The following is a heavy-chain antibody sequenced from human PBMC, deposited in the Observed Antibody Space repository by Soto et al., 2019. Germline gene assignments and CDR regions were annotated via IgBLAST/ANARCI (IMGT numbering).Heavy chain of an antibody. Sequence: TLSLTCAVSGCSITSGAYYWTWIRQHPGKGLEWIAYIHYSGRTYYNPSLKSRVTISVDTSNNQFSLKLSSVTAADTAVYYCARYYFDSSGYSNWFDHWGQGTLVTVSS. V-gene: IGHV4-31*11. CDR2: IHYSGRT. D-gene: IGHD3-22*01. CDR1: GCSITSGAYY. CDR3: ARYYFDSSGYSNWFDH. J-gene: IGHJ5*02.